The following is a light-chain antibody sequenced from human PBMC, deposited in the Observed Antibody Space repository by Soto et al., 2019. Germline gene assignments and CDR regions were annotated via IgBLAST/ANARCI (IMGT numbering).Light chain of an antibody. J-gene: IGLJ2*01. CDR3: DSWDNSLSVVL. Sequence: QSVLTQPPSVSAAPGQRVTISCSGSSSNIGSNYVSWYQQLPGTAPKLLIYDNYKRPSGIPDRFSGSTSGTSATLAIAGLQTGDEADYYCDSWDNSLSVVLFGGGTQL. V-gene: IGLV1-51*01. CDR2: DNY. CDR1: SSNIGSNY.